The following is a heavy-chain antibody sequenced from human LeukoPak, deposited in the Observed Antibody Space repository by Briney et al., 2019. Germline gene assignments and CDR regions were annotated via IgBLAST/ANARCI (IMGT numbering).Heavy chain of an antibody. CDR2: ISGSGGST. CDR3: AKDSKMATTVFDY. Sequence: GGSLRLSCAASGFTLSSYAMSWLRQDPGKGLEWVSAISGSGGSTYYADSVKGRFTISRENSKNTLYLQMNSLRAEDTAVYYCAKDSKMATTVFDYWGQGTLVTVSS. V-gene: IGHV3-23*01. J-gene: IGHJ4*02. CDR1: GFTLSSYA. D-gene: IGHD5-24*01.